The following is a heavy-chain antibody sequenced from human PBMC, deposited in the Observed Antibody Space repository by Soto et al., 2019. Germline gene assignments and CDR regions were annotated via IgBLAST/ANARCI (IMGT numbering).Heavy chain of an antibody. CDR1: GGSISSRY. Sequence: QVQLQESGPGLVKSSETMSLTCTASGGSISSRYGNWIRQPPGKGLEWIGHIYNGESTNYNPSLKSRVTISVDTSKNQFSLKLGSVTAADTAVYYCAQTHGWPGFDYWGQGILVTVSS. CDR3: AQTHGWPGFDY. CDR2: IYNGEST. J-gene: IGHJ4*02. V-gene: IGHV4-59*01. D-gene: IGHD6-19*01.